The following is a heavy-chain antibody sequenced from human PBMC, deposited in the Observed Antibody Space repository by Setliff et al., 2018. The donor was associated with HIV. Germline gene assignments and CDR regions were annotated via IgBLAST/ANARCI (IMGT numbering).Heavy chain of an antibody. V-gene: IGHV1-18*01. CDR1: GYTFTSYG. CDR2: ISAYDGNT. D-gene: IGHD5-18*01. J-gene: IGHJ3*02. CDR3: ASDPSRWVQPVTRITAFDI. Sequence: ASVKVSCKASGYTFTSYGISWVRQAPGQGLEWMGWISAYDGNTDKAQSFRDRVTMTTDTSTRTAYMELRSLRYDDTAVYYCASDPSRWVQPVTRITAFDIWGQGTMVTVSS.